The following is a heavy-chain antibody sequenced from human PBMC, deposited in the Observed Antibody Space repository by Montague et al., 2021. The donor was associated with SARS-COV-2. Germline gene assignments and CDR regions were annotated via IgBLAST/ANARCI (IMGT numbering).Heavy chain of an antibody. CDR2: INHSGST. Sequence: FSGYYWSWIRQPPGKGLEWIGEINHSGSTNYNPSLKSRVTISVDTSKNQFSLKLSSVTAADTAVYYCARGSTVTHYWGQGTLVTVSS. CDR3: ARGSTVTHY. CDR1: FSGYY. D-gene: IGHD4-17*01. J-gene: IGHJ4*02. V-gene: IGHV4-34*01.